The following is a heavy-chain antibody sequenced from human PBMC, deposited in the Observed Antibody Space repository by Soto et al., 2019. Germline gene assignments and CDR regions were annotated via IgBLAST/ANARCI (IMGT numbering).Heavy chain of an antibody. Sequence: QLVESGGGLVQPGGSLRLSCGASGFSVSRSYMGWIRQAPGKGLEWVSSIYTGVNTYYAASVRGRFTISTESSEDILYLQMNSLTVDDTAMYYCARHVGSYWYFDLWGRGTLVTVSS. J-gene: IGHJ2*01. CDR1: GFSVSRSY. CDR2: IYTGVNT. CDR3: ARHVGSYWYFDL. D-gene: IGHD1-26*01. V-gene: IGHV3-66*04.